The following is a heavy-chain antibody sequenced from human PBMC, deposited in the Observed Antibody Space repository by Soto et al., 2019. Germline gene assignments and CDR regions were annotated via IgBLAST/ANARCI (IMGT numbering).Heavy chain of an antibody. CDR1: GFTFSKYA. V-gene: IGHV3-23*01. CDR3: AKDRDYADYRPDS. CDR2: ISSSGDNT. D-gene: IGHD4-17*01. J-gene: IGHJ5*01. Sequence: DVQVLESGGGLVQPGGSLGLSCAASGFTFSKYAMSWARQAPGKGLEWVSGISSSGDNTYYADSVRGRFTISRDNSKNILYLQMHSLRAEDTAVYYFAKDRDYADYRPDSWGQGTLVTVSS.